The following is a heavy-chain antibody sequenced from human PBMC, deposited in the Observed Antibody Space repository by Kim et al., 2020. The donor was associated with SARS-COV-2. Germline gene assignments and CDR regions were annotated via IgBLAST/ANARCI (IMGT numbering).Heavy chain of an antibody. CDR2: ISGSGGST. Sequence: GGSLRLSCAASGFTFSSYAMSWVRQAPGKGLEWVSAISGSGGSTYYADSVKGRFTISRDNSKNTLYLQMNSLRAEDTAVYYCAKGVTYYDILTGYSYGMDVWGQGTTVTVSS. CDR3: AKGVTYYDILTGYSYGMDV. CDR1: GFTFSSYA. D-gene: IGHD3-9*01. J-gene: IGHJ6*02. V-gene: IGHV3-23*01.